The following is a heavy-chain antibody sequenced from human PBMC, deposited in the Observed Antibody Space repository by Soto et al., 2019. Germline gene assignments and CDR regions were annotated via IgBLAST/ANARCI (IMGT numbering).Heavy chain of an antibody. CDR2: ISSSSTI. Sequence: PGGSLRPSCASSGFTFSSYSMNWVRQAPGKGLEWVSYISSSSTIYYADSVKGRFTISRDNAKNSLYLQMNSLRAEDTAVYYCARDSLLWFGPDFDYWGQGTLVTVSS. CDR1: GFTFSSYS. D-gene: IGHD3-10*01. CDR3: ARDSLLWFGPDFDY. J-gene: IGHJ4*02. V-gene: IGHV3-48*01.